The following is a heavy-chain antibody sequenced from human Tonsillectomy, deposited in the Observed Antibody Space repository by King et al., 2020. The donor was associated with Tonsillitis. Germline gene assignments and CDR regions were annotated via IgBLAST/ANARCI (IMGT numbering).Heavy chain of an antibody. Sequence: QLVQSGAEVKKPGESLKISCKGFEYSFSNYWIGWVRQMPGRGLEWMGIIYPDDSDTRYSPAFQDQGFISAEKSINTAYLQWSSLEASDRAMYYCARESRDGYNFDYWGQGTLVTVS. D-gene: IGHD5-24*01. CDR2: IYPDDSDT. CDR3: ARESRDGYNFDY. J-gene: IGHJ4*02. V-gene: IGHV5-51*03. CDR1: EYSFSNYW.